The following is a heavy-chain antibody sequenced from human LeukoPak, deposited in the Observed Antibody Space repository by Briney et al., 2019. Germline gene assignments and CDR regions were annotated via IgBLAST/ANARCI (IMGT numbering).Heavy chain of an antibody. D-gene: IGHD1-26*01. CDR1: GGTFSSYA. CDR2: IIPIFGTA. CDR3: AIRESEWELLTWLDP. Sequence: TVNVSCKASGGTFSSYAISWVRQAPGQGLEWMGGIIPIFGTANYAQKLQGRDTITTDESTSTAYMDLSSLGSEDTAVYYCAIRESEWELLTWLDPWGQGTLVTVSS. V-gene: IGHV1-69*05. J-gene: IGHJ5*02.